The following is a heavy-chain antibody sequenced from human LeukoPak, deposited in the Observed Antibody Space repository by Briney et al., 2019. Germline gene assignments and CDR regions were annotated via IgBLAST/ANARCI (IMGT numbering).Heavy chain of an antibody. D-gene: IGHD2-15*01. J-gene: IGHJ6*02. Sequence: GGSLRLSCAASGFTVSSNYMSWVRQAPGKGLEWVSVIYSGGSTYYADSVKGRFTISRDNSKNTLYLQMNSLRAEDTAVYYCARDRVVAAATRAHYYYYGMDVWGQGTTVTVSS. CDR1: GFTVSSNY. V-gene: IGHV3-66*01. CDR3: ARDRVVAAATRAHYYYYGMDV. CDR2: IYSGGST.